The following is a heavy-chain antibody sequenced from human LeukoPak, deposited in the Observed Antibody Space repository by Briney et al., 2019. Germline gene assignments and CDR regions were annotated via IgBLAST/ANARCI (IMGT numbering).Heavy chain of an antibody. CDR3: ARDGPAAGLYFDY. D-gene: IGHD6-13*01. CDR2: IKQDGSEK. V-gene: IGHV3-7*03. CDR1: GFTFSSYW. Sequence: QPGGSLRLSCAASGFTFSSYWMNWVRQAPGKGLEWVASIKQDGSEKYYVDSVKGRFTISRDNAKNSLYLQMNSLRAEDTAIYYCARDGPAAGLYFDYWGQGTLVTVSS. J-gene: IGHJ4*02.